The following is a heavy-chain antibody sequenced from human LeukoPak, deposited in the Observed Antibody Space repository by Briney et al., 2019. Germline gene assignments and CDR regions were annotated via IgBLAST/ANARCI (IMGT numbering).Heavy chain of an antibody. D-gene: IGHD5-12*01. CDR3: ARPTGLRLDTYYFDY. V-gene: IGHV4-39*01. Sequence: SETLSLTCTVSGGSISSSSYYWGWIRRPPGKGLEWIGSIYYSGSTYYNPSLKSRVTISVDTSKNQFSLKLSSVTAADTAVYYCARPTGLRLDTYYFDYWGQGTLVTVSS. CDR1: GGSISSSSYY. CDR2: IYYSGST. J-gene: IGHJ4*02.